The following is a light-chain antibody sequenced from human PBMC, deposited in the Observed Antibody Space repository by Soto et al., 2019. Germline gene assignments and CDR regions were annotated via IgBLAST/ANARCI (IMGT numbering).Light chain of an antibody. CDR2: QHS. V-gene: IGLV3-1*01. Sequence: SYELTQPPSVSVSPGQTANITCSGDKVGDKYACWYQQRPGQSPVLVIYQHSKRPSGIPERFSGSNSGNTATLTISGTQAMDEADYYCQAWDSSTANVVFGGGTKLTVL. J-gene: IGLJ2*01. CDR1: KVGDKY. CDR3: QAWDSSTANVV.